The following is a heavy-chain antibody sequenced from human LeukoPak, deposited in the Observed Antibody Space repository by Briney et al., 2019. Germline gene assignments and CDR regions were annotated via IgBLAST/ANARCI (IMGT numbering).Heavy chain of an antibody. D-gene: IGHD2-21*01. J-gene: IGHJ4*02. V-gene: IGHV3-30-3*01. CDR2: ISYDGSNK. CDR3: EANYCGGDCRDY. Sequence: GGSLRLSCAASGLTFSSYAMHWVRQAPGKGLEWVAVISYDGSNKYYADSVKGRFTISRDNSKNTLYLQMNSLRAEDTAVYYCEANYCGGDCRDYWGQGTLVTVSS. CDR1: GLTFSSYA.